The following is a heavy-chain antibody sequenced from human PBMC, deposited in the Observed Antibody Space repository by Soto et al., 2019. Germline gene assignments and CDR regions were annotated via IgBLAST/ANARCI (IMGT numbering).Heavy chain of an antibody. D-gene: IGHD4-17*01. CDR2: IYYSGST. CDR1: GGSISSGGYY. J-gene: IGHJ2*01. V-gene: IGHV4-31*03. CDR3: ARHDDYGDYFWYFDL. Sequence: QVQLQESGPGLVKPSQTLSLTCTVSGGSISSGGYYWSWIRQHPGKGLEWIGYIYYSGSTYYNPSLTSRVTISVDTSKNQFSLKLSSVTAADTAVYYCARHDDYGDYFWYFDLWGRGTLVTVSS.